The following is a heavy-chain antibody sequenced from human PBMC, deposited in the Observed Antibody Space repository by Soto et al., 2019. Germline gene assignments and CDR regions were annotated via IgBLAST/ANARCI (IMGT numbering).Heavy chain of an antibody. V-gene: IGHV3-21*01. D-gene: IGHD6-19*01. Sequence: EVQLVESGGGLVKPGGSLRLSCAASGFTFSSYSMNWVRQAPGRGLEWVSSISSSSSYIDYADSVKGRFTISRDNAKNSLYLQMSSLRAEDTAVYYCARQRSGWDFDYWGQGTLVTVSS. CDR3: ARQRSGWDFDY. J-gene: IGHJ4*02. CDR2: ISSSSSYI. CDR1: GFTFSSYS.